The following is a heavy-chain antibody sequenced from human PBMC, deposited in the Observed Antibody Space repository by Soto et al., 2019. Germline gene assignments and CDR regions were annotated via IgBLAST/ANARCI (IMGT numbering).Heavy chain of an antibody. Sequence: EVQLVQSGAEVKKPGESLRISCKGSGYSFTSYWISWVRQMPGKGLEWMGRSDPSDSYTNYSPSFQGHVTISADKSTSKAYLQWSSLKASDTAMYYCARPKAMVRGIDYYGIDVLGQGTTVTVSS. V-gene: IGHV5-10-1*01. J-gene: IGHJ6*02. CDR1: GYSFTSYW. CDR2: SDPSDSYT. D-gene: IGHD3-10*01. CDR3: ARPKAMVRGIDYYGIDV.